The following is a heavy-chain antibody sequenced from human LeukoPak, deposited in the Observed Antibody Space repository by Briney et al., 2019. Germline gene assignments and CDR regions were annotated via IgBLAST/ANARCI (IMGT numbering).Heavy chain of an antibody. CDR2: INAGNGNT. CDR1: GYTFTSYA. Sequence: ASVKVSCKASGYTFTSYAMHWVRQAPGQRLEWMGWINAGNGNTKYSQKFQGRVTITRDTSASTAYMELSSLRSDDTAVYYCARSYYGSGSFDYWGQGTLVTVSS. J-gene: IGHJ4*02. V-gene: IGHV1-3*01. CDR3: ARSYYGSGSFDY. D-gene: IGHD3-10*01.